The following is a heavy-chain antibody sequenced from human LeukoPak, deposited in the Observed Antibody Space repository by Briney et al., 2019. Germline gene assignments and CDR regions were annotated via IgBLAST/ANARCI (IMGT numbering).Heavy chain of an antibody. D-gene: IGHD1-26*01. CDR3: ARGGLVGATPHSHDAFDI. CDR2: IYYSENT. Sequence: PSETLSLTCTVSGGSISSYYWSWIRQPPGKGLEWIAYIYYSENTNYNPSLRSRVTISVDTSKNQFSPKLSSVTAADTAVYYCARGGLVGATPHSHDAFDIWGQGTMVTVSS. J-gene: IGHJ3*02. V-gene: IGHV4-59*01. CDR1: GGSISSYY.